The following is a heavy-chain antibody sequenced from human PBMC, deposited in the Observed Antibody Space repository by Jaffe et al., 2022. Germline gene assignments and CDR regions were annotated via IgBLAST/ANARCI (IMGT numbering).Heavy chain of an antibody. V-gene: IGHV3-30*18. CDR3: AKDPGIAVAGTWGWYFDY. CDR2: ISYDGSNK. J-gene: IGHJ4*02. Sequence: QVQLVESGGGVVQPGRSLRLSCAASGFTFSSYGMHWVRQAPGKGLEWVAVISYDGSNKYYADSVKGRFTISRDNSKNTLYLQMNSLRAEDTAVYYCAKDPGIAVAGTWGWYFDYWGQGTLVTVSS. D-gene: IGHD6-19*01. CDR1: GFTFSSYG.